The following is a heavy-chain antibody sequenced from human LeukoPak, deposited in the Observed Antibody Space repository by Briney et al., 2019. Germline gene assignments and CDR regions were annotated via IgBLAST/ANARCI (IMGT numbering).Heavy chain of an antibody. V-gene: IGHV3-23*01. CDR3: AKGLRKGGVVASYFDY. J-gene: IGHJ4*02. D-gene: IGHD3-16*01. CDR2: ISGSGGST. Sequence: GGSLRLSCAASGFTFSSYAMSWVCQAPGKGLEWVSAISGSGGSTYYADSVKGRFTISRDNSKNTLYLQMNSLRAEDTAVYYCAKGLRKGGVVASYFDYWGQGTLVTVSS. CDR1: GFTFSSYA.